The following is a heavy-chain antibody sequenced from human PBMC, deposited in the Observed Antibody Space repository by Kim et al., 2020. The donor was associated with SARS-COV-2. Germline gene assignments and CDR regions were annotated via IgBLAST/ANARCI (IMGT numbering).Heavy chain of an antibody. CDR3: ARKPSGMDV. V-gene: IGHV1-8*01. J-gene: IGHJ6*02. CDR2: MNPKSGQT. CDR1: EYSFITHD. Sequence: ASVKVSCKASEYSFITHDINWVRQATGQGLEWMGGMNPKSGQTGYAEKFQGRVTMTRNIAIRTAYLELSSLRSDDTAVYFCARKPSGMDVWGQGTTVIVS.